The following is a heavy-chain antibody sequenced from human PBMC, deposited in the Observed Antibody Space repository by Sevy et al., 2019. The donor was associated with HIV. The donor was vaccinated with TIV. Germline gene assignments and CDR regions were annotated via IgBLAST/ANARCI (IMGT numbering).Heavy chain of an antibody. CDR1: GFTFSDYV. CDR2: MNWKGDNT. J-gene: IGHJ3*01. Sequence: GSLRLSCVASGFTFSDYVMSWVRQPPGKGLEWVSSMNWKGDNTGYADSLKGRFTISRDSTKNSLFLQINSLRVEDTALYYCARNTYYYDSTGYGAFDLWGQGTMVTVSS. CDR3: ARNTYYYDSTGYGAFDL. D-gene: IGHD3-22*01. V-gene: IGHV3-20*04.